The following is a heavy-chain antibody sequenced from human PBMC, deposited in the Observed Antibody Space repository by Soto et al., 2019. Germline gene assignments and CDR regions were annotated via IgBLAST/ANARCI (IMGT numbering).Heavy chain of an antibody. Sequence: SVKVSCKASGGTFSSYAISWVRQAPGQGLEWMGGIIPIFGTANYAQKFQGRVTITADESTSTAYMELSSLRSEDTAVYYCALHSSGGNGGGESYGMDVWGQGTTVTVSS. J-gene: IGHJ6*02. D-gene: IGHD2-15*01. CDR1: GGTFSSYA. CDR2: IIPIFGTA. V-gene: IGHV1-69*13. CDR3: ALHSSGGNGGGESYGMDV.